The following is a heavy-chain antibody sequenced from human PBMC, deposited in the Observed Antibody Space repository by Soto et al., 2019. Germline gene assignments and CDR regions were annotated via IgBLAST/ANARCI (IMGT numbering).Heavy chain of an antibody. J-gene: IGHJ5*02. CDR1: GFTFSSYS. Sequence: GGSLRLSCAASGFTFSSYSMDWVRQAPGKGLEWVSSISSSSSYIYYADSMKGRFTISRDNAKNSLYLQMNSLRAEDTAVYYCARDSHYDFWSGTNWFDPWGQGTLVTVSS. CDR2: ISSSSSYI. V-gene: IGHV3-21*01. CDR3: ARDSHYDFWSGTNWFDP. D-gene: IGHD3-3*01.